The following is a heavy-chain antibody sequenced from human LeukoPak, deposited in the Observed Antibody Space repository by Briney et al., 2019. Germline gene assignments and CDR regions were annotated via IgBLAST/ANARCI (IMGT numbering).Heavy chain of an antibody. CDR1: GGSISSGGYS. V-gene: IGHV4-30-2*01. D-gene: IGHD3-22*01. CDR3: ARGNRITMIPSRAFGI. CDR2: VYHSGST. Sequence: PSQTLSLTCAVSGGSISSGGYSWSWIRQPPGKGLEWIGYVYHSGSTYYNPSLKSRVTISVDRSKNQFSLKLSSVTAADTAVYYCARGNRITMIPSRAFGIWGQGTMVTVSS. J-gene: IGHJ3*02.